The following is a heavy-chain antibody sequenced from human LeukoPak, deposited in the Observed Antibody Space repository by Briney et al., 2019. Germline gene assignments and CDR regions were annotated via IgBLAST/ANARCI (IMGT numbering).Heavy chain of an antibody. Sequence: GESLKISCKASGYIFTNYWIGWVRQMPGKGLEWMGVIYPSDSDTRYSPSFQGQVTISADKSITTAYLQWSRLKASDTAMYYCARHKGFDIWGQGTMVTVSS. CDR2: IYPSDSDT. CDR1: GYIFTNYW. J-gene: IGHJ3*02. V-gene: IGHV5-51*01. CDR3: ARHKGFDI.